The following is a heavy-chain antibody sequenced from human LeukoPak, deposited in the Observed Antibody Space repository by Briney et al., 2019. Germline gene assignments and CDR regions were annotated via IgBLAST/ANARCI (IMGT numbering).Heavy chain of an antibody. CDR1: GFTFSSYA. D-gene: IGHD1-26*01. V-gene: IGHV3-23*01. CDR3: ATGIPRHSGQGDYFDY. CDR2: ISGSGGST. Sequence: PGGSLRLSCAASGFTFSSYAMSWVRQAPGKGLEWVSCISGSGGSTYYADSVKGRFTISRDNSKNTLYLQMDSLRAEDTAVYYCATGIPRHSGQGDYFDYWGQGTLVTVSS. J-gene: IGHJ4*02.